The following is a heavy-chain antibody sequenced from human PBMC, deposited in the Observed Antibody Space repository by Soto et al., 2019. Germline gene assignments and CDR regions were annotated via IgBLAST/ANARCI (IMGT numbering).Heavy chain of an antibody. V-gene: IGHV4-4*07. CDR1: GGSINGYH. CDR2: IYSGGST. Sequence: SETLSLTCTVSGGSINGYHWNWIRQPAGKGLEWIGRIYSGGSTNYNPSLKSRVIMSVDTSKNQFSLKLISVTAADTAMYFCSRTDNHNSDPWDHGTLVTVAS. D-gene: IGHD1-1*01. CDR3: SRTDNHNSDP. J-gene: IGHJ5*02.